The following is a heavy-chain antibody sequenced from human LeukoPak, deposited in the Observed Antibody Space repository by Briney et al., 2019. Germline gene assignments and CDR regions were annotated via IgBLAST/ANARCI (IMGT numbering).Heavy chain of an antibody. J-gene: IGHJ4*02. V-gene: IGHV4-59*01. CDR1: GGSIRSYY. D-gene: IGHD4-17*01. CDR3: ARTGSTVTMLYPFDH. Sequence: SETLSLTCTVSGGSIRSYYWSWIRQPPGKGLEWIGYIYYSGSTNYTPSLKSRGTISVDTSKNQFSLKPSSVTAADTAVYYCARTGSTVTMLYPFDHWGQGTLVTVSS. CDR2: IYYSGST.